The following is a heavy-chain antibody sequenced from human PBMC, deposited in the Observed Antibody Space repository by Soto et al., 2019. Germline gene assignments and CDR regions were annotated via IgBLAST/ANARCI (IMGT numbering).Heavy chain of an antibody. D-gene: IGHD5-18*01. CDR2: ISYGGST. Sequence: QVQLQESGPGLVKPSQTLSLTCTVSGGSINSGGYCWSWIRQHPGKGLDWIGCISYGGSTSYNPSLKSRVTISVDTSKNQFFLKLTSVTAADTAVYYCSRGILVWGQGALITVSS. J-gene: IGHJ4*02. CDR1: GGSINSGGYC. V-gene: IGHV4-31*03. CDR3: SRGILV.